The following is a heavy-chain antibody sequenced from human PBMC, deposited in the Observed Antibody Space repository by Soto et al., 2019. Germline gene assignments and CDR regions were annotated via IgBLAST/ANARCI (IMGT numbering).Heavy chain of an antibody. V-gene: IGHV3-21*01. CDR2: ISSSSSYI. CDR3: ARGPRPTYDYYGMDV. Sequence: EVQLVESGGGLVKPGGSLRLSCAASGFTFSSYSMNWVRQAPGKGLEWVSSISSSSSYIYYADSVKGRFTISRDNAKNSLDLQMNSLRAEDTAVYYCARGPRPTYDYYGMDVLGQGTTVTVSS. J-gene: IGHJ6*02. CDR1: GFTFSSYS.